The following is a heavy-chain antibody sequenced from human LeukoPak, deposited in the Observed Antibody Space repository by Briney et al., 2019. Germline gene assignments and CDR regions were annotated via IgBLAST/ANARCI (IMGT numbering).Heavy chain of an antibody. CDR3: TTGRSL. CDR1: GFTVSNAW. J-gene: IGHJ4*02. V-gene: IGHV3-15*01. CDR2: IKSKTDSAIT. Sequence: GGSLRLSCAASGFTVSNAWMSWVRQAPGKGLEWVGGIKSKTDSAITDYAAPVKGRFTISRDDSKNTVYLQMNRLETEDTAVYYCTTGRSLWGQGTLVTVSS.